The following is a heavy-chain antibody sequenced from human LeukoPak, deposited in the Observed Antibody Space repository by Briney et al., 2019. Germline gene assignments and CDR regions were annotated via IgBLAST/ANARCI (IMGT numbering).Heavy chain of an antibody. D-gene: IGHD3-3*01. CDR3: ARVPHDFFGVERRNELEGAFDI. Sequence: PSETLSLTCTVSGGSISSGGYYWSWIRQPPGKGLEWIGHIYHSGSTYYNPSLKSRVTISVDRSKNQFSLKLSSVTAADTAVYHCARVPHDFFGVERRNELEGAFDIWGQRTMVTVSS. J-gene: IGHJ3*02. CDR2: IYHSGST. V-gene: IGHV4-30-2*01. CDR1: GGSISSGGYY.